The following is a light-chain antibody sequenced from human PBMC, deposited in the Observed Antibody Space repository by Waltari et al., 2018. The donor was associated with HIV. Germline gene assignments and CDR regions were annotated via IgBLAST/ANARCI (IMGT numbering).Light chain of an antibody. J-gene: IGLJ2*01. Sequence: QSVLTQPPSVSAAPGQRLTISCTGNGSNIRADSAVTWYKQVPGPAPNILIYLTYNRPAGVPARFSGSKSGSSASLAITGLRAEDEADYYCQSHDIRRSQSSVFGGGTKLTVL. CDR1: GSNIRADSA. CDR2: LTY. CDR3: QSHDIRRSQSSV. V-gene: IGLV1-40*01.